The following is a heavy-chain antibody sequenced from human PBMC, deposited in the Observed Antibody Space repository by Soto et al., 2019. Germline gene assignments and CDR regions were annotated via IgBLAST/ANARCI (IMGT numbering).Heavy chain of an antibody. CDR2: IRTKAKNYAT. D-gene: IGHD1-26*01. Sequence: EVQLVESGGGLVQPGGCLKLSCGASGFTFSGFTMHWVRQASGKGLEWVGRIRTKAKNYATQYSPAVSGRFTISRDDSKNTAYLQMNSLEDEDTAVYYCTRPSDYRDEYDWYFDLWGRGTLVTVSS. CDR1: GFTFSGFT. J-gene: IGHJ2*01. V-gene: IGHV3-73*02. CDR3: TRPSDYRDEYDWYFDL.